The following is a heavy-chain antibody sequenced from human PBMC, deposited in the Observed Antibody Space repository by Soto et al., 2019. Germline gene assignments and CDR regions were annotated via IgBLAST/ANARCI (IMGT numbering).Heavy chain of an antibody. D-gene: IGHD3-10*01. Sequence: GASVKVSCKASGGTFSTYVFSWVRQAPGQGLQWMGQIIPVFGTADYAQKFQGRVTITADESTSTAYLELSSLRSEDTAVYYCARGDYYGSATSDYYFDFWGQGTLVTVSS. CDR3: ARGDYYGSATSDYYFDF. CDR1: GGTFSTYV. V-gene: IGHV1-69*13. J-gene: IGHJ4*02. CDR2: IIPVFGTA.